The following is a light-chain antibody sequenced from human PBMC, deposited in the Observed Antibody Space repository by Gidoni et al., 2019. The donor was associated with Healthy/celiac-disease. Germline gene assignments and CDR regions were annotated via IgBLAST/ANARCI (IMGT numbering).Light chain of an antibody. CDR2: DDS. CDR1: NIGSKR. CDR3: QVWDSSSDHPV. J-gene: IGLJ2*01. V-gene: IGLV3-21*02. Sequence: SYVLTQPPSVSVAPGQTARITCGGNNIGSKRVHWDQQQPAQAPVLVVYDDSDRPSGIPERFSGANSGNTATLTISRVEAGDEADYYCQVWDSSSDHPVFGGGTTLTVL.